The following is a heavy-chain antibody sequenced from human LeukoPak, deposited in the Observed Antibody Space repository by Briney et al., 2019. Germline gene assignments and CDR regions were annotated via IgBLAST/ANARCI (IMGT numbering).Heavy chain of an antibody. Sequence: SETLSLTCPLSGGSITNYYWSWVRQPPGKGLEWIAWIYSSGNTDYNPYLETRVTISLGTTNNQFSLRLTSVITSDTAVDCCARTGEYSGSGYSWAFDVWGQGTMVTVSS. CDR3: ARTGEYSGSGYSWAFDV. D-gene: IGHD3-10*01. V-gene: IGHV4-59*01. CDR1: GGSITNYY. CDR2: IYSSGNT. J-gene: IGHJ3*01.